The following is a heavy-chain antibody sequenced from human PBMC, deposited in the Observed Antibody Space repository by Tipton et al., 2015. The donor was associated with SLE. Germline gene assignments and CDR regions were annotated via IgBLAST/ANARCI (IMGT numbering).Heavy chain of an antibody. V-gene: IGHV4-59*01. Sequence: TLSLTCSVSGGSIRNYFWTWVRQSPGKGLEWLGYIYPSDRSDYNPSLGSRVSISFDLSKMQLSLTLSSVTAADTAVYYCARDTAPAAIPIFHHWGQGTLVTVSS. J-gene: IGHJ1*01. CDR2: IYPSDRS. CDR3: ARDTAPAAIPIFHH. D-gene: IGHD2-2*02. CDR1: GGSIRNYF.